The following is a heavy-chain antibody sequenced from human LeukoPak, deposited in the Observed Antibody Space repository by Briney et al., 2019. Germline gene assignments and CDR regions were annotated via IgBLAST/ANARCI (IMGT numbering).Heavy chain of an antibody. J-gene: IGHJ4*02. V-gene: IGHV1-8*01. D-gene: IGHD4-17*01. Sequence: ASVKLSCKASGYTFTSYDITRGRQATRHGLEWRGWMNNNSGNTGYAQKCQGRVAMTRNTSISTTYIELSKLRSEHTDVYYCARAYGDYGIDYWRQATLLAVPS. CDR1: GYTFTSYD. CDR3: ARAYGDYGIDY. CDR2: MNNNSGNT.